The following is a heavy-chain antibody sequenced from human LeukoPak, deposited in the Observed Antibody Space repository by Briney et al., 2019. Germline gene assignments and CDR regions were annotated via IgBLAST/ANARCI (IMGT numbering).Heavy chain of an antibody. J-gene: IGHJ4*02. D-gene: IGHD6-13*01. CDR1: GGSISTYY. V-gene: IGHV4-59*12. CDR3: ARLVAATGNFDY. CDR2: IYYSGNT. Sequence: SETLSLTCTVSGGSISTYYWSWIRQPPGKGLEWIGHIYYSGNTNYNPSLKSRVTISIDTSKNQFSLELSSVTAADTAVYYCARLVAATGNFDYWGQGTLVTVSS.